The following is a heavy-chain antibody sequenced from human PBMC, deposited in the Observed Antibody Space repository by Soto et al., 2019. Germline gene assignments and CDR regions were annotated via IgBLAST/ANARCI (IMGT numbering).Heavy chain of an antibody. Sequence: PSETLSLTCTVSGASISNGRSYWSWIRQHPGKGLEWIGYMFYSGSTYYHPSLKSRVNISADTSKNQFSLRLTSVTPADTAVYYCARDNGYGHFDSWGQGTLVTVSS. CDR1: GASISNGRSY. V-gene: IGHV4-31*03. J-gene: IGHJ4*02. D-gene: IGHD5-12*01. CDR3: ARDNGYGHFDS. CDR2: MFYSGST.